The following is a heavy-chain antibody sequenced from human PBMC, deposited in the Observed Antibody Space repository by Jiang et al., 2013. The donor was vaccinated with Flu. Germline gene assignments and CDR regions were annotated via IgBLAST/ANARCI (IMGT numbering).Heavy chain of an antibody. CDR2: ISYDGSNK. CDR1: GFTFSSYA. CDR3: ARVEDYYGSGTLDY. J-gene: IGHJ4*02. D-gene: IGHD3-10*01. V-gene: IGHV3-30*04. Sequence: VQLVESGGGVVQPGRSLRLSCAASGFTFSSYAMHWVRQAPGKGLEWVAVISYDGSNKYYADSVKGRFTISRDNSKNTLYLQMNSLRAEDTAVYYCARVEDYYGSGTLDYWGQGTLVTVSS.